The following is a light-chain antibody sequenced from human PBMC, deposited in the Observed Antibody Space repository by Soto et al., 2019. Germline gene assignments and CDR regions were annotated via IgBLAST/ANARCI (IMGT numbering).Light chain of an antibody. V-gene: IGKV3D-15*01. CDR1: QSVSIS. CDR3: QQYNDWPPFT. J-gene: IGKJ3*01. CDR2: GAS. Sequence: EIVLTQSPGTRSLSPGERAALSFRASQSVSISCLAWYHQKPAQAPRPLIIGASTTPTGVPARFSGSGSGTEFTLTISSLQSEDFAVYYCQQYNDWPPFTFGPGTKVDIK.